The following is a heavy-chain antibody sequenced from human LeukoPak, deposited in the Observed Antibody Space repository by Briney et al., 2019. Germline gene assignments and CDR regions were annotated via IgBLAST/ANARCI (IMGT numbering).Heavy chain of an antibody. CDR3: AKNGDRGAYCSGGSCYPYYYYNMDV. CDR1: GFTFSSCG. J-gene: IGHJ6*03. V-gene: IGHV3-23*01. D-gene: IGHD2-15*01. CDR2: MSTTGGTA. Sequence: GGSLRLSCGASGFTFSSCGMSWVRQAPGKGLEWVSAMSTTGGTAYYADSVKGRFTISRDNSKNTLYLQMNSLRAEDTAIYYCAKNGDRGAYCSGGSCYPYYYYNMDVWGKGTTVTISS.